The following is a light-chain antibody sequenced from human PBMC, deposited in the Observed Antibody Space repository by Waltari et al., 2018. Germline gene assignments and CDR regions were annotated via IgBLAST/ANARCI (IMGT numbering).Light chain of an antibody. CDR1: NSDIERNH. CDR2: KNN. CDR3: AAWDHSLGGPV. Sequence: QSVVTQPPSASGAPGQRVTISCSGSNSDIERNHVCWYQHFPGLAPKLLIYKNNLRPSGVPERFSGAKSAPSASLAISGLRSEDEADYFCAAWDHSLGGPVFGGGTKLTVL. J-gene: IGLJ3*02. V-gene: IGLV1-47*01.